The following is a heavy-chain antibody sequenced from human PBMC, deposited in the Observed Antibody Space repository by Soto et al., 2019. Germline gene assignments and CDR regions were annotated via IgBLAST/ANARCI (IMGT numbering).Heavy chain of an antibody. D-gene: IGHD4-17*01. V-gene: IGHV3-23*01. J-gene: IGHJ5*02. CDR2: ISDSGGST. CDR3: AKVGSTVTNIKWFDP. CDR1: GFTFSTYA. Sequence: EVQLLESGGGSVQPGGSLRLSCAASGFTFSTYAMSWVRQAPGKGLEWVSAISDSGGSTYYADSVKGRFTISRDNSKNTLYLQMNTLRDEDTAVYYCAKVGSTVTNIKWFDPWGQGTLVTVPS.